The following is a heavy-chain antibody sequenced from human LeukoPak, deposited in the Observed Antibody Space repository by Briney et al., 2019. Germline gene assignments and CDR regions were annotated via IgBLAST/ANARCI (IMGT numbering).Heavy chain of an antibody. CDR3: AILDIVVVPAAIPVNWFDP. Sequence: QPGRSLRLSCAASGFTFSSYEMNWVRRAPGKGLERVSYISSSASTISYADSVKGRFTISRDNAKNSLYLQMNSLRAEDTAVYYCAILDIVVVPAAIPVNWFDPWGQGTLVTVSS. D-gene: IGHD2-2*02. J-gene: IGHJ5*02. CDR2: ISSSASTI. V-gene: IGHV3-48*03. CDR1: GFTFSSYE.